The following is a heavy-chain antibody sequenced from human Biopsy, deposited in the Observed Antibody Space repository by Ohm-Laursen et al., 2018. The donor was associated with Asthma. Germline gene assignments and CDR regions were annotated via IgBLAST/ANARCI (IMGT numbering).Heavy chain of an antibody. Sequence: LSLTCAAPGFAVSRDYMFWVRQAPGKGLEWVSVIYSGGTSHTADSVRGRFTISRHYSKNTLYLQMHSLRAEDTAVYYCARGDSSNWSHYYFDYWGQGTLVTVSS. D-gene: IGHD3-22*01. CDR2: IYSGGTS. J-gene: IGHJ4*02. V-gene: IGHV3-53*01. CDR1: GFAVSRDY. CDR3: ARGDSSNWSHYYFDY.